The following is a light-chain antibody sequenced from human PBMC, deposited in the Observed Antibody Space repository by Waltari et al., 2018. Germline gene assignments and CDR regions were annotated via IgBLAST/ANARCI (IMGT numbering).Light chain of an antibody. Sequence: DIQMTQSPSTVSASVGDRVTITCRASQSISSWLAWYQQKPGKAPKLLIYDASSLESGVPSRSSGSGSGTEFTLTISSLQPDDFAAYYCQQYNTYPWTFG. CDR2: DAS. V-gene: IGKV1-5*01. J-gene: IGKJ1*01. CDR1: QSISSW. CDR3: QQYNTYPWT.